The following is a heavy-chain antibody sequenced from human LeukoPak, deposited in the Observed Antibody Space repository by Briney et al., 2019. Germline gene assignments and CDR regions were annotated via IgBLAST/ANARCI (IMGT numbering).Heavy chain of an antibody. Sequence: GASVKVSCKASGYTFTSYYMHWVRQAPGQGLEWMGIINPSGGSTSYAQKFQGRVTMTRNTSISTAYMELSSLRSEDTAVYYCARGLNVLRYFDWLLPTRDEAFDIWGQGTMVTVSS. CDR3: ARGLNVLRYFDWLLPTRDEAFDI. J-gene: IGHJ3*02. V-gene: IGHV1-46*01. CDR1: GYTFTSYY. CDR2: INPSGGST. D-gene: IGHD3-9*01.